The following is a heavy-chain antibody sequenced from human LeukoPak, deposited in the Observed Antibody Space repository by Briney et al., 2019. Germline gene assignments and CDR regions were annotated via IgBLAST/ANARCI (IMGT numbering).Heavy chain of an antibody. CDR2: ITTSGSTM. CDR1: GFTFSDYY. J-gene: IGHJ4*02. D-gene: IGHD3-22*01. Sequence: GGSLRLSCAASGFTFSDYYMSWIRQAPGKGLEWVSYITTSGSTMYYADSVKGRFTISRDNAKKSLYLQMNSLRAEDTAVYYCARPSAPYYYDSSAYYAYWGQGTLVTVPS. CDR3: ARPSAPYYYDSSAYYAY. V-gene: IGHV3-11*01.